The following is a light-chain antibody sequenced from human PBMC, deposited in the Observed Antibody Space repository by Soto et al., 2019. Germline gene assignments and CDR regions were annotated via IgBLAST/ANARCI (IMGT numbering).Light chain of an antibody. CDR3: SSYTSANRLI. CDR1: STDIGDYKF. CDR2: EVN. J-gene: IGLJ2*01. Sequence: QSALAQPASVSGSLGQSITISCTGGSTDIGDYKFVSWYRQRPGKAPQLVIYEVNNQPSEISSRFTGSKSGSTASLTISGLQPADEADYYCSSYTSANRLIFGGWTKVTVL. V-gene: IGLV2-14*01.